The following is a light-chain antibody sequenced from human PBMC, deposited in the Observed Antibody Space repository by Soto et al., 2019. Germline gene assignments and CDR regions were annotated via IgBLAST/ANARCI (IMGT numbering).Light chain of an antibody. V-gene: IGKV1-39*01. CDR1: QSISSY. CDR2: AAS. J-gene: IGKJ4*01. CDR3: QQNDT. Sequence: DIQMTQSPSSLSASVGDRVTITCRASQSISSYLNWYQQKPGKAPKLLIYAASSLQSGVPSRFSGSGSGTDFTLTISCLQPEDFATYYCQQNDTFGGGTKV.